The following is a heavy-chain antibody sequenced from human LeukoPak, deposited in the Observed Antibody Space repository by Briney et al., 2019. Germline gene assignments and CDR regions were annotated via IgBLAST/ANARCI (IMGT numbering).Heavy chain of an antibody. CDR3: ARDLAYAFDI. V-gene: IGHV1-2*06. Sequence: ASVKVSCKASGYTFTGYYMHWVRQAPGPGLEWMGRINPNSGGTNYAQKFQGRVTKTRDTAINTAYMELSRLRSDDTAVYYCARDLAYAFDIWGQGTVVTVSS. CDR2: INPNSGGT. CDR1: GYTFTGYY. J-gene: IGHJ3*02.